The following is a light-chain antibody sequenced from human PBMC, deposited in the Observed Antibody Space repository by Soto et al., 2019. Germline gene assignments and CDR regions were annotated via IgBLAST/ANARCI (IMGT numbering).Light chain of an antibody. CDR1: QSVAKFY. CDR3: QQYGSSPWT. V-gene: IGKV3-20*01. CDR2: GQS. Sequence: VLTQSPGTLSMSPGDRATLSCRASQSVAKFYFAWYQQKPGQAPRLLIYGQSSRPTGIPDRFSGSGSGTDSTLTTNSLEPEDFAVYYCQQYGSSPWTFGPGTKVDIK. J-gene: IGKJ1*01.